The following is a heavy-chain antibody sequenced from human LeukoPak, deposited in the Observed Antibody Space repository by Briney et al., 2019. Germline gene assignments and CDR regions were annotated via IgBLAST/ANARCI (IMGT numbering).Heavy chain of an antibody. CDR3: ARHLGIQLWFLDY. CDR1: GGSMSSSTYY. CDR2: IYHSGST. V-gene: IGHV4-39*01. D-gene: IGHD5-18*01. Sequence: SETLSLTCTVSGGSMSSSTYYWGWIRQPPGKGLEWIGSIYHSGSTYYNPSLKSRVTIPVDTSKNQFSLKLSSVTAADTAVYYCARHLGIQLWFLDYWGQGTLVTVSS. J-gene: IGHJ4*02.